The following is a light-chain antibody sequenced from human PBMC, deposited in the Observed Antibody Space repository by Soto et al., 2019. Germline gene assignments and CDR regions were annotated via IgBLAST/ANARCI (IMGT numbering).Light chain of an antibody. CDR1: SSNIGVNY. CDR3: ATWEDRLSGVV. CDR2: TNN. V-gene: IGLV1-47*01. J-gene: IGLJ2*01. Sequence: QSVLTQPPSASGTPGQRVTISCSGSSSNIGVNYVYWYQQLPGTAPKLLIYTNNQRPPGVPDRFSGSKSGTSASLAISGLRSEHGADYLCATWEDRLSGVVFGGGTKLTVL.